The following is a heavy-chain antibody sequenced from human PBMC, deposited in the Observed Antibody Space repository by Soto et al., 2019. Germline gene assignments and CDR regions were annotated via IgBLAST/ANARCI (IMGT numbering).Heavy chain of an antibody. Sequence: ASVKVSCKTSGYTFSNYGITWVRQAPGQPLEWLGWISLYSDGTNYAQKFQGRVSMTTDTSTTTAYMELRSLRSDDTAVYYCAKVVPGAEAWFGPWGQGTLVTVSS. V-gene: IGHV1-18*01. J-gene: IGHJ5*02. CDR1: GYTFSNYG. CDR3: AKVVPGAEAWFGP. CDR2: ISLYSDGT. D-gene: IGHD2-2*01.